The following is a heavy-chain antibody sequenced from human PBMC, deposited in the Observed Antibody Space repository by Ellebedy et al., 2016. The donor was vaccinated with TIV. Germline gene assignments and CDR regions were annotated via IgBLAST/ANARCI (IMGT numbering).Heavy chain of an antibody. CDR3: ARGRGGSYSIPFDH. V-gene: IGHV4-59*12. CDR2: IYYNGRT. CDR1: GGSLSRNY. J-gene: IGHJ4*02. D-gene: IGHD1-26*01. Sequence: SETLSLTXTVPGGSLSRNYWSWIRQPPKKGLEWIGDIYYNGRTNYNPSLKSRVTISVDTSKNQFSLKLSSVTAADTAVYYCARGRGGSYSIPFDHWGQGTLVTVSS.